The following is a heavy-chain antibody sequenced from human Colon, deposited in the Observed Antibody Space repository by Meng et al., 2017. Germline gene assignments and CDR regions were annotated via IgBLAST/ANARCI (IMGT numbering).Heavy chain of an antibody. J-gene: IGHJ3*02. CDR1: GFTFSNYA. V-gene: IGHV3-23*01. CDR3: AKDRAFDM. Sequence: GVLKISCAASGFTFSNYAMSWVRQAPGKGLEWVSAISGSGVITYYADSVRGRFTISRDNSKYTLYLQMNSLRAEDTAVYYCAKDRAFDMWGQGTMVTVSS. CDR2: ISGSGVIT.